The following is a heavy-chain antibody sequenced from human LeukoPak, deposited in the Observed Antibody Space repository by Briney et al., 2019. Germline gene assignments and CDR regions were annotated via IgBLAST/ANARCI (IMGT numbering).Heavy chain of an antibody. CDR1: GFTFSSYS. CDR3: ARDIVGPTVTTVS. J-gene: IGHJ5*02. Sequence: GGSLRLSCAAPGFTFSSYSMNWVRQAPGKGLEWVSSISSSSSYIYYADSVKGRFTISRDNAKNSLYLQMNSLRAEDTAVYYCARDIVGPTVTTVSWGQGTLVTVSS. D-gene: IGHD4-17*01. CDR2: ISSSSSYI. V-gene: IGHV3-21*01.